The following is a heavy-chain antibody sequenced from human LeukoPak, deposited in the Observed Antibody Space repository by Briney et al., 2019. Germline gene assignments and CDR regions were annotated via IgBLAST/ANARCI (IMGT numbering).Heavy chain of an antibody. V-gene: IGHV3-7*01. J-gene: IGHJ3*02. D-gene: IGHD3-3*01. CDR1: GFTFSSYW. CDR3: ARDESLGDLWSGYFDALDI. Sequence: QTGGSLRLSCAASGFTFSSYWMSWVRQAPGKGLEWVANIKQDGSQKCYVDSVKGRFTISRDNAKNSLYLQMNSLRAEDTAVYYCARDESLGDLWSGYFDALDIWGQGTMVTVSS. CDR2: IKQDGSQK.